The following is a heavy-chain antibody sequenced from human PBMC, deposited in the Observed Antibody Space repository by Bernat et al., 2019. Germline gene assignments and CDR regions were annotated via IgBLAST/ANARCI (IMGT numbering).Heavy chain of an antibody. CDR3: ARTERGGGWYGPYYFDY. CDR2: ISFDGRNK. D-gene: IGHD6-19*01. Sequence: QVQLVESGGGVVQPGRSLRLSCAASGFTFNSYVMHWVRQAPGKGLEWVAVISFDGRNKYYADSVKGRFTISRDNSKNTLYLQMNSLRAEDTAVYYCARTERGGGWYGPYYFDYWGQGTLVTVSS. CDR1: GFTFNSYV. J-gene: IGHJ4*02. V-gene: IGHV3-30*04.